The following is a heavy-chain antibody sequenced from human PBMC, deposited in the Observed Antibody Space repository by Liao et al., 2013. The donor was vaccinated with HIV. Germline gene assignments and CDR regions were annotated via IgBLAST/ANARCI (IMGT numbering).Heavy chain of an antibody. Sequence: QVQLQESGPGLVKPSQTLSLTCTVSGASISSDDYFWSWIRQPPGEGLEWIGYIYYSGTTNYNPSLKSRVTISIDTSKNQFSLELTSVTAADTAIYYCARDLSYASTSYWYFDLWGRGTLVTVSS. CDR3: ARDLSYASTSYWYFDL. V-gene: IGHV4-30-4*01. D-gene: IGHD1-26*01. J-gene: IGHJ2*01. CDR1: GASISSDDYF. CDR2: IYYSGTT.